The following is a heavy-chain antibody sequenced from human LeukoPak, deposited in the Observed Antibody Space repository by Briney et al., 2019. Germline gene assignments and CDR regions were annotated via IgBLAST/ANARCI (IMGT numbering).Heavy chain of an antibody. D-gene: IGHD5-12*01. CDR3: AKDRYSGYDLEFYFDY. J-gene: IGHJ4*02. CDR1: GFTFTSYA. Sequence: GGSLRLSCVASGFTFTSYAMTWVRQAPGKGLEWVSGISGSGGSTYYADSVRGRFAISRDNSKNTLYLQMNSLRAEDTAVYYCAKDRYSGYDLEFYFDYWGQGTLVTVSS. CDR2: ISGSGGST. V-gene: IGHV3-23*01.